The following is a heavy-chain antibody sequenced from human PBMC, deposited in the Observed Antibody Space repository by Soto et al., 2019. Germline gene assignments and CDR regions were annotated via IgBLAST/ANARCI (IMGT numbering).Heavy chain of an antibody. Sequence: GGSLRLSCTVSGFTFSDYYMSWMRRAPGKGLQWVAYITSHGASKYYTDSVKGRFTISRDNDHNSLYLQMNDLKVEDTAVYYCVREVPTSAYWGQGTQVTVSS. CDR1: GFTFSDYY. V-gene: IGHV3-11*01. CDR2: ITSHGASK. CDR3: VREVPTSAY. J-gene: IGHJ4*02.